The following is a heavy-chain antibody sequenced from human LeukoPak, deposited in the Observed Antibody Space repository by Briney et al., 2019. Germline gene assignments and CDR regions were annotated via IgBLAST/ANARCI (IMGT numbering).Heavy chain of an antibody. CDR1: GFTFRTYE. J-gene: IGHJ4*01. CDR2: ITSSGGTI. D-gene: IGHD3-10*01. CDR3: ARTMVRGVLKYYFDY. V-gene: IGHV3-48*03. Sequence: GGSLRLSCAASGFTFRTYEMNWVRQAPGKGLEWVSYITSSGGTIYYADSVKGRFTISRDNSKNTLYLQMNSLRAEDTAVYYCARTMVRGVLKYYFDYWGQGNLSPSPQ.